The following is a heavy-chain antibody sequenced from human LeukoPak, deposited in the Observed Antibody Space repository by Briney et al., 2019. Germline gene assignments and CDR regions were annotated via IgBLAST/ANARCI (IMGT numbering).Heavy chain of an antibody. CDR1: GGSISSGGYY. V-gene: IGHV4-61*08. D-gene: IGHD3-22*01. CDR2: IYYSGST. Sequence: PSETLSLTCTVSGGSISSGGYYWSWIRQHPGKGLEWIGYIYYSGSTNYNPSLKSRVTILVDTSKNQFSLKLSSVTAADTAVYYCARHGPGGYYSNWYFDLWGRGTLVTVSS. J-gene: IGHJ2*01. CDR3: ARHGPGGYYSNWYFDL.